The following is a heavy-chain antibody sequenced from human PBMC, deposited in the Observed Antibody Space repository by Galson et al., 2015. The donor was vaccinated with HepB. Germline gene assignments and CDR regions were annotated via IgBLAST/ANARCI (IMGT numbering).Heavy chain of an antibody. D-gene: IGHD3-10*01. V-gene: IGHV2-70*01. J-gene: IGHJ4*02. CDR3: ARVSYGSRATDY. Sequence: PALVKPTQTLTLTCTFSGFSLSTSGMCVSWIRQPPGKALEWLALIGWDDDKYYSTSLKTRLTISKDTSKNQVVLTMTNMDPVDTATYYCARVSYGSRATDYWGQGTLVTVSS. CDR1: GFSLSTSGMC. CDR2: IGWDDDK.